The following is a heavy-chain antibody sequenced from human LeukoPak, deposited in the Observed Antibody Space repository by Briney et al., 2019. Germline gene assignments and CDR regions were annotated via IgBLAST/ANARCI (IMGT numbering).Heavy chain of an antibody. J-gene: IGHJ4*02. CDR1: GGSISSGGYS. V-gene: IGHV4-30-4*07. CDR2: ISYSGNT. D-gene: IGHD1-7*01. Sequence: SETLSLTCAVSGGSISSGGYSWSWIRQPPGKGLEWIGYISYSGNTYYNPSLKSRVTISVDTSKNQFSLKLRSVTAADTAVYFCARLYGNYQNYFDYWGQGTLVTVSS. CDR3: ARLYGNYQNYFDY.